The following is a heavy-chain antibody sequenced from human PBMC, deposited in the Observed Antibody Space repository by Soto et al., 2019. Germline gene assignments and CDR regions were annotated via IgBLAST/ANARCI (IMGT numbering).Heavy chain of an antibody. CDR2: IIPVFGTA. J-gene: IGHJ6*02. CDR1: GGTFSSYF. Sequence: QVQLVQSGAEVKKAGSSVKVSCKVSGGTFSSYFINWVRQAPGQGLEWVGGIIPVFGTASYAEKFQGRVTISADESTSTAYIELSRLRSDDTAVYYWARETPSAAAAYYYYGLDVWGQGTTVTVPS. V-gene: IGHV1-69*01. CDR3: ARETPSAAAAYYYYGLDV. D-gene: IGHD6-13*01.